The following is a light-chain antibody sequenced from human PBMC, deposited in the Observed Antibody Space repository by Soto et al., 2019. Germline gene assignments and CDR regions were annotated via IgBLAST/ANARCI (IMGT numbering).Light chain of an antibody. CDR3: SSWTSSSSYV. CDR1: SSDVGGYNS. CDR2: DVS. Sequence: QSALTQPASVSGSPGQSIAISCTGTSSDVGGYNSVSWYQQYPGKAPKLMIHDVSNRPSGVSDRFSGSKSGNTASLTICGLQAEDEADYYCSSWTSSSSYVFGSGTKVTVL. J-gene: IGLJ1*01. V-gene: IGLV2-14*01.